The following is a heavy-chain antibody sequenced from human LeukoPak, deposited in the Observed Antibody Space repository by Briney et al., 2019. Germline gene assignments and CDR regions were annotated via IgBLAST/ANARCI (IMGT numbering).Heavy chain of an antibody. CDR3: ARERGYAYYYYGMDV. CDR2: IKQDGREK. CDR1: GFTFSSYW. D-gene: IGHD5-12*01. J-gene: IGHJ6*02. V-gene: IGHV3-7*01. Sequence: GGSLRLSCAASGFTFSSYWMSWVRQAPGKGREWVANIKQDGREKYYVDSVKGRFTISRDNAKNSLYLQMNSLRAEDTAVYYCARERGYAYYYYGMDVWGQGTTVTVSS.